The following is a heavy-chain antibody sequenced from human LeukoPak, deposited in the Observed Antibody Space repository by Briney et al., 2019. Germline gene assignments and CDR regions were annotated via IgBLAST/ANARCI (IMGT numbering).Heavy chain of an antibody. CDR2: IYTSGST. J-gene: IGHJ4*02. V-gene: IGHV4-4*09. CDR3: ARTYYYDSSGYYLFDY. CDR1: GGSISSYY. D-gene: IGHD3-22*01. Sequence: SETLSLTCTVSGGSISSYYWSWIWQPPGKGLEWIGYIYTSGSTNYNPSLKSRVTISVDTSKNQFSLKLSSVTAADTAVYYCARTYYYDSSGYYLFDYWGQGTLVTVSS.